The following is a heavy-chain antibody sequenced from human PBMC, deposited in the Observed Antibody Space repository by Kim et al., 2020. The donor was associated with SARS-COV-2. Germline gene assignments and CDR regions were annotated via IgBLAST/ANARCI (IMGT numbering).Heavy chain of an antibody. Sequence: PKFQGRVTITADKSTSTAYMELSSLRSEDTAVYYCARELSIAAGPNWFDPWGQGTLVTVSS. CDR3: ARELSIAAGPNWFDP. V-gene: IGHV1-69*04. D-gene: IGHD6-25*01. J-gene: IGHJ5*02.